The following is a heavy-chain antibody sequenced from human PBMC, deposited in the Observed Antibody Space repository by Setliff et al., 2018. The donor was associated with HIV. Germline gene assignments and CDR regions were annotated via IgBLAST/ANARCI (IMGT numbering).Heavy chain of an antibody. Sequence: SETLSLTCTVSGGSISSSSYYWGWIRQPPGKGLEWIGNIHYSRGSSYNASLKSRVTISLDTSKNHFSLKLSPVAAADTAVYYCARRYHDASGFYNSWGQGVLVTVSS. J-gene: IGHJ4*02. D-gene: IGHD1-1*01. CDR2: IHYSRGS. CDR3: ARRYHDASGFYNS. CDR1: GGSISSSSYY. V-gene: IGHV4-39*02.